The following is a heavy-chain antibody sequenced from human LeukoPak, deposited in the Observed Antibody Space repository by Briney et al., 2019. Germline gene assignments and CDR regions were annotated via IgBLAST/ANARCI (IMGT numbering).Heavy chain of an antibody. Sequence: PGGSLTLSCAGSGFTFSIDGMNWVRQAPGKGLEWVSSISPESNFIYQADSVKGRFTISRDNAKNSLYLQMEGLRVEDTAVYYCTNFQTVGVKPFEHWGQGTLVTVSS. J-gene: IGHJ5*02. CDR1: GFTFSIDG. CDR2: ISPESNFI. D-gene: IGHD1-26*01. V-gene: IGHV3-21*01. CDR3: TNFQTVGVKPFEH.